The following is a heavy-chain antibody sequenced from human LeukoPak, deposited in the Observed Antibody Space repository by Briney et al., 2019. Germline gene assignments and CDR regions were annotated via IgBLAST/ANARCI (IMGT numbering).Heavy chain of an antibody. J-gene: IGHJ4*02. V-gene: IGHV4-59*08. CDR2: NYYTGSP. D-gene: IGHD4-23*01. CDR3: ARLPLDYGDYGGFEY. CDR1: GVTINRYY. Sequence: AGSLSLSCTASGVTINRYYRSSIRQPPGKGQERRGNNYYTGSPNYNPSLKSRVTISVETSKDQFSLKLTSVTAADKAIDYWARLPLDYGDYGGFEYWGQGILVTVS.